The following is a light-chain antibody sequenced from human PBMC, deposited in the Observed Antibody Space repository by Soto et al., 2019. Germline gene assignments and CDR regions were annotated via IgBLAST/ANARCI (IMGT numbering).Light chain of an antibody. CDR1: SSDVGGYNY. CDR3: SPYTSIITLYV. CDR2: EVS. Sequence: QSVLTQPASVSGSPGQSITISCTGTSSDVGGYNYVSWYQQHPGKAPKLMIYEVSNRPSGVSDRFSGSKSGNTASLTISGLQAEDEADYYCSPYTSIITLYVFGSGTKVTVL. J-gene: IGLJ1*01. V-gene: IGLV2-14*01.